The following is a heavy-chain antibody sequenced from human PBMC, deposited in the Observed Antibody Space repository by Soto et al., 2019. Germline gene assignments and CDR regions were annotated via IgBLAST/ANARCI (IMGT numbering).Heavy chain of an antibody. CDR1: GYSFTSYG. Sequence: GESLNISCRFWGYSFTSYGSRWVRQMPGKGGEWMGIIYPGDSDTRYSPSFQGQVTISADKSISTAYLQWSSLKASDTAMYYCARGLYSSSPVNYYYYYMDVWGKGTTVTVSS. D-gene: IGHD6-13*01. CDR3: ARGLYSSSPVNYYYYYMDV. CDR2: IYPGDSDT. V-gene: IGHV5-51*01. J-gene: IGHJ6*03.